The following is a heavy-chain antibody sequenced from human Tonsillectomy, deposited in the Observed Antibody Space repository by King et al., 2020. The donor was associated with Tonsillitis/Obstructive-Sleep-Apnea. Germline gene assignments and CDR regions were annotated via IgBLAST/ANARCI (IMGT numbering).Heavy chain of an antibody. V-gene: IGHV3-48*02. Sequence: VQLVESGGGLVQPGGSLRLSCAASGFTFSSYSMNWVRQAPGKGLEWVSYISSSSSTIYYADCVKGRFTISRDNAKNSLYLQMNSLRDEDTAVYYCARGGYCSSTSCYFNWFDPWGQGTLVTVSS. J-gene: IGHJ5*02. CDR3: ARGGYCSSTSCYFNWFDP. CDR1: GFTFSSYS. CDR2: ISSSSSTI. D-gene: IGHD2-2*01.